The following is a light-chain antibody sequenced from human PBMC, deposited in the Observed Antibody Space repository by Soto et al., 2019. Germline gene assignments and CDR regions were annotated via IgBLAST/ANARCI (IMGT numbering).Light chain of an antibody. V-gene: IGLV1-40*01. Sequence: QSVLTQPPSVSGAPGQRVTIPCTGSSSSIGAGYDVHWYQQLPGTAPKLLIYGNNNRPLGVPDRFSGSRSGTSASLAITGLQAEDEADYFCLSYDNSLSSPVLFGGGTKLTVL. CDR1: SSSIGAGYD. J-gene: IGLJ2*01. CDR2: GNN. CDR3: LSYDNSLSSPVL.